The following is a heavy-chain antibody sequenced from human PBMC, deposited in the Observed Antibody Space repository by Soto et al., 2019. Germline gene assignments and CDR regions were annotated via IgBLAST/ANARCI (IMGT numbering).Heavy chain of an antibody. CDR3: AREPSI. J-gene: IGHJ4*02. CDR1: GGSFSGYY. CDR2: IYYSGST. Sequence: PSETLSLTCAVYGGSFSGYYWSWIRQHPGKGLEWIGYIYYSGSTYYNPSLKSRVTISVDTSKNQFSLKLTSVTAADTAVYYCAREPSIWGQGTLVTVSS. V-gene: IGHV4-31*11.